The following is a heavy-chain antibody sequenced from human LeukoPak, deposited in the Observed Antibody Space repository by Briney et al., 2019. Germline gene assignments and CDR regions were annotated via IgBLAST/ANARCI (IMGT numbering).Heavy chain of an antibody. D-gene: IGHD6-19*01. CDR1: GFTFSSYS. J-gene: IGHJ4*02. CDR3: ARPPGYSSGESDY. V-gene: IGHV3-21*01. CDR2: ISSSGSYI. Sequence: GGSLRLSCAASGFTFSSYSMNWVRQAPGKGLEWVSSISSSGSYIYYADSVKGRFTISRDNAKNTLYLQMNSLRAEDTAVYYCARPPGYSSGESDYWGQGTLVTVSS.